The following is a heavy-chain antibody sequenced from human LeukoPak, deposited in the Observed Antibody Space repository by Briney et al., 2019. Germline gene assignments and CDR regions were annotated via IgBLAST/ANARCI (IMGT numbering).Heavy chain of an antibody. D-gene: IGHD2-21*02. CDR2: INPSGGST. CDR1: GYTFTSHG. Sequence: ASVKVSCKASGYTFTSHGISWVRQAPGQGLEWMGIINPSGGSTSYAQKFQGRVTMTRDTSTSTVYMELSSLRSEDTAVYYCARDISIVVVTARAFDIWGQGTMVTVSS. CDR3: ARDISIVVVTARAFDI. V-gene: IGHV1-46*01. J-gene: IGHJ3*02.